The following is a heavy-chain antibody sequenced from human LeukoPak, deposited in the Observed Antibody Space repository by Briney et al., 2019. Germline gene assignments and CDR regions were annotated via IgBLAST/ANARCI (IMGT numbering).Heavy chain of an antibody. D-gene: IGHD2-15*01. CDR1: GFTFSTYW. CDR3: AREATRISHALDV. CDR2: IKRDGSDK. Sequence: GGSLRLSCAASGFTFSTYWMTWVRQAPGKGLEWVANIKRDGSDKYYVDSVKGRFTISRDNAKNSLYLQMNSLRAEDTAVYYCAREATRISHALDVWGKGTTVTISS. J-gene: IGHJ6*04. V-gene: IGHV3-7*01.